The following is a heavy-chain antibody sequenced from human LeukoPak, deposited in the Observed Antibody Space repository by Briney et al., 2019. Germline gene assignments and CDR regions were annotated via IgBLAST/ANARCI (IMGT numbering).Heavy chain of an antibody. V-gene: IGHV4-61*01. J-gene: IGHJ5*02. CDR2: IYYSGST. Sequence: SETLSLTCTVSGGSVSSGSYYWSWIRQPPGKGLEWIGYIYYSGSTNYNPSLKSRVTISVDTSKNQFSLKLSSVTAADTAVYYCARGYCSSTSCYVFWFDPWGQGTLVTVSS. CDR1: GGSVSSGSYY. D-gene: IGHD2-2*01. CDR3: ARGYCSSTSCYVFWFDP.